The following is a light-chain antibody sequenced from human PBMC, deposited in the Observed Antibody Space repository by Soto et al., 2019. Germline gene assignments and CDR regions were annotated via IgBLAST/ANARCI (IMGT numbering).Light chain of an antibody. CDR3: QQYGSSPLT. V-gene: IGKV3-20*01. J-gene: IGKJ4*01. CDR1: QSVSSSY. CDR2: GAS. Sequence: EIVLTQSPGTLSLSPGDRATLSCKASQSVSSSYLAWYQQKPGQAPRLIIYGASIRATGIPDRFSGSGSGTDFTLTISRLEPDDFAVYYWQQYGSSPLTFGGGTKVEIE.